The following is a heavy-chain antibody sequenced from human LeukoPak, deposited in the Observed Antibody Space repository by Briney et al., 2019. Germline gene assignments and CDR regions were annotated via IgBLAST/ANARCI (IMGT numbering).Heavy chain of an antibody. D-gene: IGHD1-14*01. CDR2: IHRSGSP. Sequence: SETLSLTCTASLDSITSNFWSWVRQPPGKGLEWIGEIHRSGSPNYNPSLQSRVTISIDRSRNQIALELSSVTAADTAVYYCAREILGGFNPGAYWGQGTLVTVSS. V-gene: IGHV4-4*02. J-gene: IGHJ4*02. CDR3: AREILGGFNPGAY. CDR1: LDSITSNF.